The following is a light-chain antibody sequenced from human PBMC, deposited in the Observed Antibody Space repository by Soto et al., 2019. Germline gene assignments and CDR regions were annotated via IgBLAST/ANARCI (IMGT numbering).Light chain of an antibody. CDR1: QSVRNS. V-gene: IGKV3-20*01. J-gene: IGKJ1*01. CDR2: GAS. CDR3: QQYGSSSWT. Sequence: EIVLTQSPATLSLSPGERATLSCRASQSVRNSLAWYQQQPGQAPRLLIYGASSRATGIPDRFSGSGSGTDFTLTISRLEPEDFAVYYCQQYGSSSWTFGQGTKVDIK.